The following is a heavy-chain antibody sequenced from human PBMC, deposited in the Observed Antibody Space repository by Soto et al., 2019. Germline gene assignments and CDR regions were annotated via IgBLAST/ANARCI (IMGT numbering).Heavy chain of an antibody. D-gene: IGHD1-1*01. J-gene: IGHJ4*02. Sequence: EVHLLESGGGLVHPGESLRLSCGASGFTFSTCVMTWVRQAPGKGLEWVSCITDSGTGTYYADSVKGRFTISRDNSKNTMYRKMNNLRAENTGADYCAKDIFKGRWNLEVWGKETRVTVS. CDR1: GFTFSTCV. CDR3: AKDIFKGRWNLEV. CDR2: ITDSGTGT. V-gene: IGHV3-23*01.